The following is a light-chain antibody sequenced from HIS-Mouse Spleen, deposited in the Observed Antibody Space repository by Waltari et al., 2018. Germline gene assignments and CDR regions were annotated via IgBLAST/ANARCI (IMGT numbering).Light chain of an antibody. Sequence: QSALTQPASGSGSPGQTITISCTGTSSDVGVATSVSWYQQHPGKAPKLMIYDVSNRPSGVSNRFSGSKSGNTASLTISGLQAEDEADYYCSSYTSSSTLVVFGGGTKLTVL. V-gene: IGLV2-14*03. CDR3: SSYTSSSTLVV. CDR2: DVS. CDR1: SSDVGVATS. J-gene: IGLJ2*01.